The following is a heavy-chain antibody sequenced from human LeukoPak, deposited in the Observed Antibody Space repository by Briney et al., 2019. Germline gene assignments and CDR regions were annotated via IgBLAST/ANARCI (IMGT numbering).Heavy chain of an antibody. J-gene: IGHJ4*02. V-gene: IGHV4-61*02. D-gene: IGHD2-2*02. CDR1: GGSISSGSYY. Sequence: SETLSLTCTVSGGSISSGSYYWSWIRQPAGTGLEWIGRICTSGSTNYNPSLKSRVTTSVDTSKNQFSLKLSSVTAADTAVYYCARSAVPAAIRYFDYWGQGTLVTVSS. CDR3: ARSAVPAAIRYFDY. CDR2: ICTSGST.